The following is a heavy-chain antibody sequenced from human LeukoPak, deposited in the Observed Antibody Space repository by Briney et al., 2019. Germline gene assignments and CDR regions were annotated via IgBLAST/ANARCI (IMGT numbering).Heavy chain of an antibody. D-gene: IGHD2-15*01. Sequence: ASVKVSCKASGYTFTGYYMNWVRQAPGQGLEWMGWINPNTGGTNNAQKFQGRVTMTRDTSISTAYMELSRLRSDDTAVHYCARSLVVVAVSYDSWGQGTLVTVSS. CDR2: INPNTGGT. CDR3: ARSLVVVAVSYDS. V-gene: IGHV1-2*02. J-gene: IGHJ4*02. CDR1: GYTFTGYY.